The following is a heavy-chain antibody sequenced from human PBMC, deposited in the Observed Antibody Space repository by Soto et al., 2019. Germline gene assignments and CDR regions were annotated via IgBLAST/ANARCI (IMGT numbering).Heavy chain of an antibody. D-gene: IGHD3-10*01. Sequence: SDTLSLTCTVSGDSISGYYWSWIRQPAGKGLEWIGRIYTSGSTNYNPSLKSRVTMSVDTSKNQFSLKLSSVTAADTAVYYCARESYLTGSNLFFDYWGQGTLVTVSS. J-gene: IGHJ4*02. CDR3: ARESYLTGSNLFFDY. V-gene: IGHV4-4*07. CDR2: IYTSGST. CDR1: GDSISGYY.